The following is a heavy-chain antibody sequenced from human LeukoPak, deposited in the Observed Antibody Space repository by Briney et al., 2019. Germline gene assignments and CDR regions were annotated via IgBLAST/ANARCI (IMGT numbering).Heavy chain of an antibody. CDR3: ARESRCSGGSCWIDY. CDR1: GFTFKKYW. Sequence: GESLRLSCAASGFTFKKYWMNWVRQVPGKGLECLANIKEDGSETYYADSVKGRFTISRDNPKNTLYLQMNSLRAEDTAVYYCARESRCSGGSCWIDYWGQGTLVTVSS. V-gene: IGHV3-7*01. D-gene: IGHD2-15*01. CDR2: IKEDGSET. J-gene: IGHJ4*02.